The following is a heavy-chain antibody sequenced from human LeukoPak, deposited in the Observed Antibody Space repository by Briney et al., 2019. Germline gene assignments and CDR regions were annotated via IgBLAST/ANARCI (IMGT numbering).Heavy chain of an antibody. CDR3: ARDSDYGVPQGDY. Sequence: GASVKVSCKASGGTFSSYAISWVRQAPGQGLEWMGGIIPIFGTANYAQKFQGRVTITADESTSTAYMELSSLRSEDTAVYYCARDSDYGVPQGDYWGQGTLVTVSS. V-gene: IGHV1-69*13. CDR1: GGTFSSYA. J-gene: IGHJ4*02. CDR2: IIPIFGTA. D-gene: IGHD4-17*01.